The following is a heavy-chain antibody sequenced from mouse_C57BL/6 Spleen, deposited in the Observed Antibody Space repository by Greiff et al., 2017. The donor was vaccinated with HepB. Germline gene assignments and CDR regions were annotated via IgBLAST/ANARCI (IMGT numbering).Heavy chain of an antibody. J-gene: IGHJ2*01. D-gene: IGHD2-1*01. CDR3: ASSRYGNYEEY. V-gene: IGHV1-50*01. CDR2: IDPSDSYT. Sequence: QVQLQQPGAELVKPGASVKLSCKASGYTFTSYWMQWVKQRPGQGLEWIGEIDPSDSYTNYNQKFKGKATLTVDTSSSTAYMQLSSLTSEDSAVYYCASSRYGNYEEYWGQGTTLTVAS. CDR1: GYTFTSYW.